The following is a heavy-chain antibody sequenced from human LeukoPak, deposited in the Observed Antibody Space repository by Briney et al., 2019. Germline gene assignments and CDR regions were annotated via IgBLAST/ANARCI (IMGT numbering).Heavy chain of an antibody. Sequence: ASVKVSCKASGGTFSSYAISWLRQAPGQGLEWMGRIIPIFGTANYAQKFQGRVTTTTDESTSTAYMELSSLRSEDTAVYYCARGPGIVGARDSDYWGQGTLVTVSS. D-gene: IGHD1-26*01. CDR3: ARGPGIVGARDSDY. CDR1: GGTFSSYA. J-gene: IGHJ4*02. V-gene: IGHV1-69*05. CDR2: IIPIFGTA.